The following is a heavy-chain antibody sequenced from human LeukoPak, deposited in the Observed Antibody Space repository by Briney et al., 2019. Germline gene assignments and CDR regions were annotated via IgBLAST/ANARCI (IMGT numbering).Heavy chain of an antibody. D-gene: IGHD1-14*01. CDR2: IHRSGST. J-gene: IGHJ4*02. Sequence: SETLSLTCTVSPDSTTSNFWSWVRQPPGKGLEWIGEIHRSGSTNYNPSLQSRVTISIDRSKNQIALELSSVTAADTAVYYCAREIVGGFNPGAYWGQGTLVAVSS. CDR3: AREIVGGFNPGAY. CDR1: PDSTTSNF. V-gene: IGHV4-4*02.